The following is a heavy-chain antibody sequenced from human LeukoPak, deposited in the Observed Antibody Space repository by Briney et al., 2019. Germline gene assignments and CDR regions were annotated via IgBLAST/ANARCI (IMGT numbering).Heavy chain of an antibody. CDR2: ISDSGGST. CDR3: AKGSSNWLDHYYFDF. D-gene: IGHD6-13*01. Sequence: GGSLRLSCAASGFTFSSYAMSWVRQAPGKGLEWVSAISDSGGSTQYADSVKGRFTISRDNSKNTLYLQMNSLRVEDTAVYYCAKGSSNWLDHYYFDFWGQGTLVTVPS. CDR1: GFTFSSYA. J-gene: IGHJ4*02. V-gene: IGHV3-23*01.